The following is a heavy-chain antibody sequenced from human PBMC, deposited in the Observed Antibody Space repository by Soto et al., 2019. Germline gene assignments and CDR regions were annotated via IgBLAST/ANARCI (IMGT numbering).Heavy chain of an antibody. Sequence: QVQLVESGGGVVQPGRSLRLSCAASGFTFSSYGMHWVRQAPGKGLEWVAVISYDGSNKYYADSVKGRFTISRDNSKNTLYLQMNSLRAEDTAVYYCAKERRWLPRPFDYWGQGTLVTVSS. V-gene: IGHV3-30*18. D-gene: IGHD5-12*01. CDR1: GFTFSSYG. CDR2: ISYDGSNK. J-gene: IGHJ4*02. CDR3: AKERRWLPRPFDY.